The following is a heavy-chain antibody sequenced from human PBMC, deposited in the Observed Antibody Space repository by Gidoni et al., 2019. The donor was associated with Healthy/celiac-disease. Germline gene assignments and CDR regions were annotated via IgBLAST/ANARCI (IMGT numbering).Heavy chain of an antibody. CDR1: GGSISSSSYY. CDR3: ARHVGGYCSGGSCYSFDY. CDR2: IYYSGST. Sequence: QLQLQESGPGLVKPSETLYLTCTVSGGSISSSSYYWGWIRQPPGKGLGWIGSIYYSGSTYYNPSLKSRVTISVDTSKNQFSLKLSSVTAADTAVYYCARHVGGYCSGGSCYSFDYWGQGTLVTVSS. V-gene: IGHV4-39*01. D-gene: IGHD2-15*01. J-gene: IGHJ4*02.